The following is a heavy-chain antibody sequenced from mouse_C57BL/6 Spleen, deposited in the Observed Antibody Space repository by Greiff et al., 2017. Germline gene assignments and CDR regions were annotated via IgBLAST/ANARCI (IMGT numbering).Heavy chain of an antibody. V-gene: IGHV1-64*01. Sequence: QVQLQQPGAELVKPGASVKLSCKASGYTFTSYWMHWVKQRPGQGLEWIGMIHPNSGSTNYNEKFKSKATLTVDNSSSSAYMQLSSLTSEDSAVYYCARNYGSSHWYFDVWGTGTTVTVSS. CDR2: IHPNSGST. J-gene: IGHJ1*03. CDR1: GYTFTSYW. D-gene: IGHD1-1*01. CDR3: ARNYGSSHWYFDV.